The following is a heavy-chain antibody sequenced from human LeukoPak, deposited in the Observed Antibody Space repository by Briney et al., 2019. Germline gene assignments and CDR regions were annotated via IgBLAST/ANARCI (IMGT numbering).Heavy chain of an antibody. D-gene: IGHD2-2*01. CDR1: GYTFTSYD. J-gene: IGHJ4*02. CDR2: INPSGGST. Sequence: ASVKVSCKASGYTFTSYDINWVRQATGQGLEWMGIINPSGGSTSYAQKFQGRVTMTRDTSTSTVYMELSSLRSEDTAVYYCASGCSSTSCYPDYWGQGTLVTVSS. V-gene: IGHV1-46*01. CDR3: ASGCSSTSCYPDY.